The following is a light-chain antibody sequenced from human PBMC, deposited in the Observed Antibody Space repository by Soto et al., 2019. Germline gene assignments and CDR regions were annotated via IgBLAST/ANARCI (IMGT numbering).Light chain of an antibody. CDR3: QQYGSSPPIT. J-gene: IGKJ5*01. Sequence: EIVVTQSPGTLSLSPGERATLSCRASQSVSSSYLAWYQQKPGQAPRLLIYGASSRATGIPDRFSGSGSGTDFTLTISRLEPEEFAVYYCQQYGSSPPITFGQGTRLELK. V-gene: IGKV3-20*01. CDR1: QSVSSSY. CDR2: GAS.